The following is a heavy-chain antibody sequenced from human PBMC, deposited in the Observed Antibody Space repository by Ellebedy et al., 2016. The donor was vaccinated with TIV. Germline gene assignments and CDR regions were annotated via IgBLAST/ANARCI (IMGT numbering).Heavy chain of an antibody. V-gene: IGHV3-23*01. CDR1: GFTFSSYA. Sequence: GGSLRLSXAASGFTFSSYAMSWVRQAPGKGLEWVSAISGSGGSTYYADSVKGRFTISRDNSKNTLYLQMNSLRAEDTAVYYCAKGPIVGALPSRYFDYWGQGTLVTVSS. D-gene: IGHD1-26*01. J-gene: IGHJ4*02. CDR2: ISGSGGST. CDR3: AKGPIVGALPSRYFDY.